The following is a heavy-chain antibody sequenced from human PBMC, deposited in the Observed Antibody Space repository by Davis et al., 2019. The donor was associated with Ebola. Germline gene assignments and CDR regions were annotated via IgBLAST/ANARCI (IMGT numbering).Heavy chain of an antibody. CDR1: GFTFTTST. Sequence: GESLKISCVASGFTFTTSTMHWVRQAPGQGLEWVALISSDGSREYYADSVEGRFTISKDNSGNTLYLHMNALTAEDTPLYYCAKLRSHDYTDSSDDFYLDLWGRGTLVTVSS. J-gene: IGHJ2*01. CDR3: AKLRSHDYTDSSDDFYLDL. CDR2: ISSDGSRE. D-gene: IGHD3-16*01. V-gene: IGHV3-30*18.